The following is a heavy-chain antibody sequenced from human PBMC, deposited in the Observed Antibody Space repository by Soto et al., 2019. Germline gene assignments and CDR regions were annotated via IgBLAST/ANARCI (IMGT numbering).Heavy chain of an antibody. V-gene: IGHV1-46*01. D-gene: IGHD1-7*01. CDR3: ARDVDITGTTGYYYYYYGMDV. Sequence: ASVKVSCKASGYTFTSYYMHWVRQAPGQGLEWMGIINPSGGSTSYAQKFQGRVTMTRDTSTSTVYMELSSLRSEDTAVYYCARDVDITGTTGYYYYYYGMDVWGQRTTVTVSS. CDR2: INPSGGST. CDR1: GYTFTSYY. J-gene: IGHJ6*02.